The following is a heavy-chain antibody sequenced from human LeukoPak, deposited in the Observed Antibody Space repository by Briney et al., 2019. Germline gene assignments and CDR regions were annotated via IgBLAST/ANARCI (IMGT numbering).Heavy chain of an antibody. CDR1: GGSISSSSYY. V-gene: IGHV4-39*01. D-gene: IGHD4-17*01. CDR2: IYYSGST. J-gene: IGHJ4*02. CDR3: ARAVTKFDY. Sequence: SETLSLTCTVSGGSISSSSYYWGWIRQPPGKGLEWIGSIYYSGSTYYNPSLKSRVTISVDTSKNQFSLKLSSVTAADTAVYYCARAVTKFDYWGQGTLVTVSS.